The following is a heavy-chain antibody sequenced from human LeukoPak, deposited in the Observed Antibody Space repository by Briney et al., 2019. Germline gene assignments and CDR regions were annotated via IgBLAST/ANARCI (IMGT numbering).Heavy chain of an antibody. CDR1: GGSISSSSYY. CDR3: ARALKYSSGWYKEQGEWFDP. J-gene: IGHJ5*02. CDR2: IYYSGST. V-gene: IGHV4-39*07. Sequence: PSETLSLTCTVSGGSISSSSYYWGWIRQPPGKGLEWIGSIYYSGSTYYNPSLKSRVTISVDTSKNQFSLKLSSVTAADTAVYYCARALKYSSGWYKEQGEWFDPWGQGTLVTVSS. D-gene: IGHD6-19*01.